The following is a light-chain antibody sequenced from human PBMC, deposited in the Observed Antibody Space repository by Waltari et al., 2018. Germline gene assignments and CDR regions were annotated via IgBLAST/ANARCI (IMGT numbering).Light chain of an antibody. CDR1: PGSVSSTSY. V-gene: IGLV8-61*01. CDR3: SMYMGSGIWV. Sequence: QTVLTQEPSLSVSPGGTVTLTCALSPGSVSSTSYATWYHQTPGLPPRTLVYKGNGRSSGVPDRFSGSILGNKAALTITGAQADDESDYYCSMYMGSGIWVFGGGTKLTVL. J-gene: IGLJ3*02. CDR2: KGN.